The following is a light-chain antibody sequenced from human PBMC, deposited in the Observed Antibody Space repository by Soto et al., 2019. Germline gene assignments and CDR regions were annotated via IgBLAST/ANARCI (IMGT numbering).Light chain of an antibody. CDR3: RHYKTSST. CDR2: WAS. V-gene: IGKV3-15*01. CDR1: QSVSSN. J-gene: IGKJ5*01. Sequence: LPVSPREKATLSCRASQSVSSNLAWYEQNPGQGPRPLSYWASTRATDIPARVRCSGSGSEIKFTITIRRLQPDDFATYYRRHYKTSSTFGQGTRLEIK.